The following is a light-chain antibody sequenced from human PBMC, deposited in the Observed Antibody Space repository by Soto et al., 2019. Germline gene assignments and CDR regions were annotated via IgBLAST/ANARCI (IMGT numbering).Light chain of an antibody. Sequence: QSVLTQSSSASASLGSSVKLTCTLSSGHSSYIIAWHQQQPGKAPRYLMKLEGSGSYNKGSGGPDRFSGSSSGADRYLTISNLQFEDEADYYCETWDSNTRVFGGGPTLTVL. V-gene: IGLV4-60*02. J-gene: IGLJ3*02. CDR2: LEGSGSY. CDR1: SGHSSYI. CDR3: ETWDSNTRV.